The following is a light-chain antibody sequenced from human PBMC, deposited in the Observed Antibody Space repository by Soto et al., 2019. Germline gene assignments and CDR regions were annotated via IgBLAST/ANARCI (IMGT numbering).Light chain of an antibody. J-gene: IGLJ1*01. CDR2: TNT. V-gene: IGLV1-44*01. CDR3: ASWDASLNGHV. CDR1: ISNVGGNP. Sequence: SVPNQPPSASGTPGQRFTISCSGSISNVGGNPVNWYQHVPTTAPKLLIYTNTQRPSGVPDRFSGSKYGTSASLAISGLQSEDEADYYCASWDASLNGHVFGTGTKVTVL.